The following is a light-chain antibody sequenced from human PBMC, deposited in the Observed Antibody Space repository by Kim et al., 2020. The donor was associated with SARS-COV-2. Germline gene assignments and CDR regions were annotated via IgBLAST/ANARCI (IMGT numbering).Light chain of an antibody. CDR3: QQYNSYSWT. J-gene: IGKJ1*01. CDR2: DAS. CDR1: QSISSW. V-gene: IGKV1-5*01. Sequence: DIQMTQSPCTLSASVGDRVTITCRASQSISSWLAWYQQKPGKAPKLLIYDASSLESGVPSRFSGSGSGTVFTLTISSLQPDDFATYYCQQYNSYSWTFGQGTKVDIK.